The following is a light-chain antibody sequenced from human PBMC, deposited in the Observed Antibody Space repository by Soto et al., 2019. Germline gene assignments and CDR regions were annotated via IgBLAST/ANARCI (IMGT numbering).Light chain of an antibody. CDR1: QDISNY. V-gene: IGKV1-33*01. CDR2: DAS. Sequence: DIQMTQSPSSLSASVRDRVTITCQASQDISNYLNWYQQKPRKAPKLLIYDASNLETGVPSRFSGSRSGTDFTFTISSLQPEDIATYYCQQYDNLPYTFGQGTKLEIK. CDR3: QQYDNLPYT. J-gene: IGKJ2*01.